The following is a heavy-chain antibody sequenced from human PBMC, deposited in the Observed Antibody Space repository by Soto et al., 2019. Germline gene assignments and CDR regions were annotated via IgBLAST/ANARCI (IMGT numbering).Heavy chain of an antibody. CDR2: ISSSSSYI. D-gene: IGHD2-2*01. V-gene: IGHV3-21*01. CDR1: GFTFSSYS. J-gene: IGHJ3*02. CDR3: ARDQGILYCSSTSCYEDAFDI. Sequence: GGSLRLSCAASGFTFSSYSMNWVRQAPGKGLEWVSSISSSSSYIYYADSVKGRFTISRDNAKNSLYLQMNSLRAEDTAVYYCARDQGILYCSSTSCYEDAFDIWGQGTMVTVSS.